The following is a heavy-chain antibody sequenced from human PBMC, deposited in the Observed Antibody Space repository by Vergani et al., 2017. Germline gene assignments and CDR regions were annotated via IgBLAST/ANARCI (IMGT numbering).Heavy chain of an antibody. Sequence: EVQLVESGGGLVQPGGSLRLPCAASGFTFSSYEMNWVRQAPGKGLEWVASIKRDGTETFYVDSVNGRFTISRDNAKTTLYLQMNSLRDEDRGVYYCARISGGSAPYLHYWGQGTLVTVAS. V-gene: IGHV3-7*01. J-gene: IGHJ1*01. CDR1: GFTFSSYE. CDR2: IKRDGTET. D-gene: IGHD2-15*01. CDR3: ARISGGSAPYLHY.